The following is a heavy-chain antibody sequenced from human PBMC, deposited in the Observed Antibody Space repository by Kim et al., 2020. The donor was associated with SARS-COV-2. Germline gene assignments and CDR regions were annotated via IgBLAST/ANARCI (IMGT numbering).Heavy chain of an antibody. J-gene: IGHJ4*02. Sequence: GGSLRLSCAASGFTFSSYAMHWVRQAPGKGLEWVAVISYDGSNKYYADSVKGRFTISRDNSKNTLYLQMNSLRAEDTAVYYCASPLWFGELSFDYWGQGTLVTVSS. V-gene: IGHV3-30*04. CDR3: ASPLWFGELSFDY. D-gene: IGHD3-10*01. CDR2: ISYDGSNK. CDR1: GFTFSSYA.